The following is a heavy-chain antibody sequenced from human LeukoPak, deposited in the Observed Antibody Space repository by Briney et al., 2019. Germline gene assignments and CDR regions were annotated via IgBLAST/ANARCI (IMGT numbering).Heavy chain of an antibody. J-gene: IGHJ4*02. Sequence: SVKVSCKASGGTFSSYAISWVRQAPGQGLEWMGGIIPIFGTADYAQKFQGRVTITTDESTSTAYMELSSLRAEDAAVYYCAREASVAGNSYLDYWGQGTLVTVSS. V-gene: IGHV1-69*05. CDR2: IIPIFGTA. D-gene: IGHD6-19*01. CDR3: AREASVAGNSYLDY. CDR1: GGTFSSYA.